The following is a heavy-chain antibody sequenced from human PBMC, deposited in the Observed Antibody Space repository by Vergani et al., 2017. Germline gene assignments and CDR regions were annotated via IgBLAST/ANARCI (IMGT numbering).Heavy chain of an antibody. CDR2: ISGSVGST. J-gene: IGHJ4*02. CDR1: GFTFSSYA. CDR3: GSKMNSGYDWALIY. Sequence: EVQLLESGGGLVQPGGSLRLSCAASGFTFSSYAMSWVRQAPGKGLEWVSAISGSVGSTYYADSVKGRFTISRDNSKNTLYLQMNSLRAEDTAVYYCGSKMNSGYDWALIYWGQGTLVTVSS. V-gene: IGHV3-23*01. D-gene: IGHD5-12*01.